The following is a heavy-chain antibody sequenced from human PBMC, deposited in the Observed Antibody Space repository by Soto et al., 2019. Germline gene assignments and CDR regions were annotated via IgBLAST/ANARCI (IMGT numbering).Heavy chain of an antibody. V-gene: IGHV1-2*04. D-gene: IGHD3-10*01. CDR1: GYTFTGCY. Sequence: ASVKVSCKASGYTFTGCYMHWVRQAPGQGLEWMGWINPNSGGTNYAQKFQGWVTMTRDTSISTAYMELSRLRSDDTAVYYCARDLRPTMVRGVICSYYYYMDVWGKGTTVTVSS. CDR3: ARDLRPTMVRGVICSYYYYMDV. J-gene: IGHJ6*03. CDR2: INPNSGGT.